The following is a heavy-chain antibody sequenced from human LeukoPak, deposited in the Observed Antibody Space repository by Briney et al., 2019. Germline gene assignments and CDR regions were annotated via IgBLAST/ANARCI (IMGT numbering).Heavy chain of an antibody. CDR1: GGSISSYY. Sequence: PSETLSLTCTVSGGSISSYYWSWIRQPPGKGLEWIGYIYYSGSTNYNPSLKSRVTISVDTSKNQFSLKLSSVTAADTAVYYCARGQSSWVGSCWFDPWGQGTLVTISS. V-gene: IGHV4-59*01. J-gene: IGHJ5*02. CDR3: ARGQSSWVGSCWFDP. CDR2: IYYSGST. D-gene: IGHD6-13*01.